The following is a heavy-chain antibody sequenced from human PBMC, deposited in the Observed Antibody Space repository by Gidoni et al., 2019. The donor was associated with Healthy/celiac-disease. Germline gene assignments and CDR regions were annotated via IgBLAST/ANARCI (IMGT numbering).Heavy chain of an antibody. J-gene: IGHJ6*03. CDR1: GFTFSSYW. CDR3: ARSDFWSGYVLHYMDV. V-gene: IGHV3-74*01. D-gene: IGHD3-3*01. Sequence: EVQLVESGGGLVQPGGSLSLSCAASGFTFSSYWLHWVRQAPGKGRVGVSRMNSDGSSTSYADSVKGRFTISRDNAKNTLYLQMNSLRAEDTAVYYCARSDFWSGYVLHYMDVWGKGTTVTVSS. CDR2: MNSDGSST.